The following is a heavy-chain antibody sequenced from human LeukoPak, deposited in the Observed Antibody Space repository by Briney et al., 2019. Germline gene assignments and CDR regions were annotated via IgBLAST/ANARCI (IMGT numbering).Heavy chain of an antibody. CDR1: GYTFTSYY. D-gene: IGHD3-22*01. CDR2: IIPIFGTA. CDR3: ASLYYYDSSGSEYYFDY. Sequence: SVKVSCKASGYTFTSYYMHWVRQAPGQGLEWMGGIIPIFGTANYAQKFQGRVTITADESTSTAYMELSSLRSEDTAVYYCASLYYYDSSGSEYYFDYWGQGTLVTVSS. V-gene: IGHV1-69*13. J-gene: IGHJ4*02.